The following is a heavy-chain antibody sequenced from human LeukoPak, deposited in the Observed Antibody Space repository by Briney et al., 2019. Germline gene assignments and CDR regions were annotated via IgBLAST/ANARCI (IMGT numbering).Heavy chain of an antibody. CDR1: GFTFSSYW. Sequence: GGSLRLSCATSGFTFSSYWMSWVRQPPGKGLEWVANIKEDGSDKYYVDSVKGRFTISRDNAKNSLYLQMNSLRAEDTAVYYCVRGDYGDYTLFDYWGQGTLVTVSS. V-gene: IGHV3-7*05. CDR3: VRGDYGDYTLFDY. D-gene: IGHD4-17*01. J-gene: IGHJ4*02. CDR2: IKEDGSDK.